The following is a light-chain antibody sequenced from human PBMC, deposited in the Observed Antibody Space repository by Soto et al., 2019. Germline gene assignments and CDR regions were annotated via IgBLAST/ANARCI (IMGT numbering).Light chain of an antibody. Sequence: QSLLTRPGSVSGSPGQSVTISCTGTGSDVGSYKYVSWYQQHPGKAPKLIIFEVSNRPSGVSDRFSGSKSGNRASLTISGLQAEDEADYYCSSYTSISSLGVFGTGTKVTVL. CDR1: GSDVGSYKY. CDR2: EVS. CDR3: SSYTSISSLGV. J-gene: IGLJ1*01. V-gene: IGLV2-14*01.